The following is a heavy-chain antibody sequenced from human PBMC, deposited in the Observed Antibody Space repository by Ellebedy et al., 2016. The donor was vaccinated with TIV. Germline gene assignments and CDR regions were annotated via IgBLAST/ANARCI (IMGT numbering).Heavy chain of an antibody. Sequence: SETLSLTCTVSGDSISSYYWSWIRQPPGKGLEWIGYIYYSGSTNYNPSLKSRVTISVDTSKNQFSLKLSSVTAADTAVYYCARLDIAVAGTSYYYYGMDVWGQGTTVTVSS. CDR3: ARLDIAVAGTSYYYYGMDV. D-gene: IGHD6-19*01. CDR1: GDSISSYY. V-gene: IGHV4-59*08. CDR2: IYYSGST. J-gene: IGHJ6*02.